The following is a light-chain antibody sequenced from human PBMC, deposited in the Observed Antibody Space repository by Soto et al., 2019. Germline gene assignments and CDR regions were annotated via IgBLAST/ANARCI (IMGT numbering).Light chain of an antibody. CDR3: STYAGAVA. Sequence: QSALTQPASVSGSPGQSITISCTGTSSDVGSYNLVSWYQHHPDKAPKLIIYEGNERPSGVSNRFSGSKSGNTASLTISGLQAEDEADYYCSTYAGAVAFGGGTKLTVL. CDR2: EGN. V-gene: IGLV2-23*01. CDR1: SSDVGSYNL. J-gene: IGLJ2*01.